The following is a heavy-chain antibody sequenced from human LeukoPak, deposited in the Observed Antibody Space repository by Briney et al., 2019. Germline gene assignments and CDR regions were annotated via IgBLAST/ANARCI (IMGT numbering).Heavy chain of an antibody. Sequence: GGSLRLSCAASGFIFSSYFMSWVRQAPGMGLEWVSVITGSGGNTYYADSVKGRFTISKDNSKNTVYLQMSSLRVDDTAVYYCAKAASSSWPSYYYGMDVWGQGTTVTVSS. CDR1: GFIFSSYF. CDR2: ITGSGGNT. D-gene: IGHD6-13*01. CDR3: AKAASSSWPSYYYGMDV. J-gene: IGHJ6*02. V-gene: IGHV3-23*01.